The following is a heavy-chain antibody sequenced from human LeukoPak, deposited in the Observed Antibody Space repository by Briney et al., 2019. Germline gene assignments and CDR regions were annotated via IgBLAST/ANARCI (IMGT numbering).Heavy chain of an antibody. CDR1: GFTFSSYA. D-gene: IGHD5-18*01. CDR3: AKSVGTLGYIYGSVWFDP. Sequence: PGGSLRLSCAASGFTFSSYAMSWVHQAPGKGLEWVSAISGSGGSTYYADSVKGRFTISRDNSKNTLYLQMNSLRAEDTAVYYCAKSVGTLGYIYGSVWFDPWGQGTLVTVSS. CDR2: ISGSGGST. V-gene: IGHV3-23*01. J-gene: IGHJ5*02.